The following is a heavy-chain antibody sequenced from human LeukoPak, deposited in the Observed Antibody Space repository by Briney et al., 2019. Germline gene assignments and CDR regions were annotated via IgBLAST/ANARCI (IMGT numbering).Heavy chain of an antibody. V-gene: IGHV4-39*02. CDR3: ARKISGSYFDY. J-gene: IGHJ4*02. D-gene: IGHD1-26*01. CDR1: GGSISSRTYY. Sequence: SETLSLTCTVSGGSISSRTYYWGWIRQPPGKGLEWIATIYYSGSTFYNPSLKSRVTISVDTSKNHFSPKLSSVTAADTAVYYCARKISGSYFDYWGQGTLVTVSS. CDR2: IYYSGST.